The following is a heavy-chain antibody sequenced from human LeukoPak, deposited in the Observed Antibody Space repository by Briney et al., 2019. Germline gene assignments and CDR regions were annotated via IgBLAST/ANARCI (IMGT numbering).Heavy chain of an antibody. V-gene: IGHV4-4*07. J-gene: IGHJ3*02. CDR1: GGSISSYY. CDR2: IYTSEST. Sequence: PSETLSLTCTVSGGSISSYYWSWIRQPAGKGLEWIGRIYTSESTNYNPSLKSRVTISVDKSKNQFSLKLSSVTAADTAVYYCARESILDYDFWSGPHAFDIWGQGTMVTVSS. D-gene: IGHD3-3*01. CDR3: ARESILDYDFWSGPHAFDI.